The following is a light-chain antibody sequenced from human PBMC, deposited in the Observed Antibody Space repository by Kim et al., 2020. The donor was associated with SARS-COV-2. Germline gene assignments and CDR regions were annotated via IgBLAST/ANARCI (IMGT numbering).Light chain of an antibody. CDR1: SLRSYY. Sequence: ALGQTGRITCQGDSLRSYYATWYQQKPGQAPKVVIYGKNNRPSGIPDRFSGSSSGNTASLTITGTQAGDEADYYCNSRDSNDNVVFGGGTQLTVL. J-gene: IGLJ2*01. CDR3: NSRDSNDNVV. V-gene: IGLV3-19*01. CDR2: GKN.